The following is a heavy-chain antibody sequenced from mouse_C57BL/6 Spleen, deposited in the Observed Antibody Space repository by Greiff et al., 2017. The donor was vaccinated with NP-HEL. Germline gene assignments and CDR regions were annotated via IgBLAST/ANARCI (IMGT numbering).Heavy chain of an antibody. CDR1: GYSFTSYY. J-gene: IGHJ4*01. Sequence: VQLQQSGPELVKPGASVKISCKASGYSFTSYYIHWVKQRPGQGLEWIGWIYPGRGNTKYNEKFKGKATLTADTSSSTAYMQLSSLTSEDSAVYYCARGDYDYGRYYAMDYWGQGTSVTVSS. D-gene: IGHD2-4*01. CDR2: IYPGRGNT. CDR3: ARGDYDYGRYYAMDY. V-gene: IGHV1-66*01.